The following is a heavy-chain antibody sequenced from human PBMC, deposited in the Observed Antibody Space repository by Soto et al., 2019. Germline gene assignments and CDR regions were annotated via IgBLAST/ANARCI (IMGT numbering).Heavy chain of an antibody. CDR3: ARGGNGDNVGYWYFDL. D-gene: IGHD4-17*01. J-gene: IGHJ2*01. CDR2: INPGGVST. V-gene: IGHV1-46*01. Sequence: QVQLVQSGAEVKKPGASVEVSCKASGYTFTTYYIHWVRHAPGQGLEWMGVINPGGVSTKYAQKFQDRVTMTSDTSTSTVYMDLSSLRAEDTDVYFCARGGNGDNVGYWYFDLWGRGTLVTVSP. CDR1: GYTFTTYY.